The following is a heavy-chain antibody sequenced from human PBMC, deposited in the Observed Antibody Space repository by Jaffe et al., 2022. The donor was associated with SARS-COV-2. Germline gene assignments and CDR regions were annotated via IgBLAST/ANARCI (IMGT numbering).Heavy chain of an antibody. V-gene: IGHV4-61*02. CDR3: AREIKTETYCSSSMCYMAPFDP. Sequence: QVQLQESGPGLVKPSQTLSLTCTVSGGSISSDNYYWSWIRQPAGRGLEWIGRVHTSGDTDYNPSLKSRVTMSVDTSNNQFSLKLTSVTAADTAVYYCAREIKTETYCSSSMCYMAPFDPWGQGTLVTVSS. D-gene: IGHD2-2*01. CDR1: GGSISSDNYY. J-gene: IGHJ5*02. CDR2: VHTSGDT.